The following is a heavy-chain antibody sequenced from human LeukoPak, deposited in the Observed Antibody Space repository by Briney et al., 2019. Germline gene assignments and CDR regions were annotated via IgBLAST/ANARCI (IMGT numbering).Heavy chain of an antibody. Sequence: GASVKVSCKASGYTFTGYYMHWVRQAPGQGLEWMGWINPNSGGTNYAQKLQGRVTMTTDTSTSTAYMELRSLRSDDTAVYYCARVVYGDYGNNWFDPWGQGTLVTVSS. CDR1: GYTFTGYY. J-gene: IGHJ5*02. D-gene: IGHD4-17*01. CDR2: INPNSGGT. CDR3: ARVVYGDYGNNWFDP. V-gene: IGHV1-2*02.